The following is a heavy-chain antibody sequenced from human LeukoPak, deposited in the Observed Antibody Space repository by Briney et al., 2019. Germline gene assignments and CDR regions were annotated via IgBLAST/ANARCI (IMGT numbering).Heavy chain of an antibody. CDR3: ARDRPRDDAFDI. CDR2: ISAYNGNT. CDR1: GYTFTSYG. V-gene: IGHV1-18*01. J-gene: IGHJ3*02. Sequence: ASVKVSCKASGYTFTSYGSSWVRQAPGQGLEWMGWISAYNGNTNYAQKLQGRVTMTTDTSTSTAYMELRSLRSDDTAVYYCARDRPRDDAFDIWGQGTMVTVSS.